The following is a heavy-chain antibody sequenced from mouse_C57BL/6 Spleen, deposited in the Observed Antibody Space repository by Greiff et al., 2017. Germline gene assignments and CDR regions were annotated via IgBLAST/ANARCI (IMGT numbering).Heavy chain of an antibody. Sequence: VQLQQSGPELVKPGASVKISCKASGYTFTDYYMNWVKQSHGKSLEWIGDINPNNGGTSYNQKFKGKATLTVDKSSSTAYMELRSLTSEDSAVYYCARQPYGSSPGDYWGQGTTLTVSS. CDR3: ARQPYGSSPGDY. V-gene: IGHV1-26*01. D-gene: IGHD1-1*01. J-gene: IGHJ2*01. CDR1: GYTFTDYY. CDR2: INPNNGGT.